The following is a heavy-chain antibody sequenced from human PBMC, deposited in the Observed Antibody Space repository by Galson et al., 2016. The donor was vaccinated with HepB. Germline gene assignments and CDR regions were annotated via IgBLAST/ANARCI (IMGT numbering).Heavy chain of an antibody. CDR2: IYHSGGT. Sequence: SETLSLTCVVSGGSINSTNWWTWVRQPPGKGLEWIGEIYHSGGTNYNPSLTSRVTISVDKSKNQFPLKLKSVTAADTAVYYWAREAGGYCNINTCPRGMDVWGQGTTVTVSS. J-gene: IGHJ6*02. CDR3: AREAGGYCNINTCPRGMDV. CDR1: GGSINSTNW. V-gene: IGHV4-4*02. D-gene: IGHD2/OR15-2a*01.